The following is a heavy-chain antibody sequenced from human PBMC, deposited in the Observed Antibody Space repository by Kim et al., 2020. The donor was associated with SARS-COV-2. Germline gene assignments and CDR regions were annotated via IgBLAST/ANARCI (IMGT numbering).Heavy chain of an antibody. D-gene: IGHD1-7*01. CDR3: ARGLTGTMGVVGY. Sequence: YAQKFQGRVTMTRNTSISTAYMELSSLRSEDTAVYYCARGLTGTMGVVGYWGQGTLVTVSS. J-gene: IGHJ4*02. V-gene: IGHV1-8*01.